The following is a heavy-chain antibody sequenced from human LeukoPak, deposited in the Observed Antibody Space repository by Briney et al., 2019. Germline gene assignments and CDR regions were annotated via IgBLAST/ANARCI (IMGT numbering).Heavy chain of an antibody. CDR1: GGTFSSYA. V-gene: IGHV1-69*05. Sequence: SVKVSCKASGGTFSSYAISWVRQAPGQGLEWMGGIIPIFGTAYYAQKFQGRVTITTDESTNTAYMELSSLRSEDTAVYYCGGTVIQVGAVPDHYYYYMDVWGKGTTVTVSS. CDR2: IIPIFGTA. D-gene: IGHD1-26*01. CDR3: GGTVIQVGAVPDHYYYYMDV. J-gene: IGHJ6*03.